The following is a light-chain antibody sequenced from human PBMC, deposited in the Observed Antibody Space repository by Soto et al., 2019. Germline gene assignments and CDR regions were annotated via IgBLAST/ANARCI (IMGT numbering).Light chain of an antibody. CDR2: EVS. CDR3: SSYAGSYYV. J-gene: IGLJ1*01. CDR1: SSDVGGYNY. Sequence: QSVLTQPPSASGSPGQSVTLSCTGTSSDVGGYNYVSWYQQHPGKAPKLMIYEVSKRPSGVPDRFSGSKSGNTASLTVSGLQAEDEADYYCSSYAGSYYVFGTGTKVTV. V-gene: IGLV2-8*01.